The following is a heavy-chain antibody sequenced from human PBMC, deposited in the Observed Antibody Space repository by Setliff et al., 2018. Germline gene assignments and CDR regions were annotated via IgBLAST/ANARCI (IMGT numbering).Heavy chain of an antibody. CDR3: ARDLQLSSWFDP. V-gene: IGHV4-4*07. CDR1: GGSISNYY. J-gene: IGHJ5*02. CDR2: IYTSGST. Sequence: KPSETLSLTCTVSGGSISNYYWSWIRQPAGKGLEWIGRIYTSGSTNYNPSLKSRATMSVDTSKNQFSLKLSSVTAADTAVYYCARDLQLSSWFDPWGQGTLVTVSS. D-gene: IGHD1-1*01.